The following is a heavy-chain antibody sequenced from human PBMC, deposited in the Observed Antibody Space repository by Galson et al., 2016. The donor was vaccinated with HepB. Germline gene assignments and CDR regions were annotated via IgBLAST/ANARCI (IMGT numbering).Heavy chain of an antibody. CDR2: ISPYNANT. CDR3: ARDRRRRTSVGKAYCHYGLDV. Sequence: SVKVSCKASGYTFTSYGFSWVRQAPGQGLEWMGWISPYNANTILALRFQGRLTMTTDTSTNTAYMELRSLRSDDTAVYYCARDRRRRTSVGKAYCHYGLDVWGQGTTVTVSS. J-gene: IGHJ6*02. D-gene: IGHD6-13*01. CDR1: GYTFTSYG. V-gene: IGHV1-18*01.